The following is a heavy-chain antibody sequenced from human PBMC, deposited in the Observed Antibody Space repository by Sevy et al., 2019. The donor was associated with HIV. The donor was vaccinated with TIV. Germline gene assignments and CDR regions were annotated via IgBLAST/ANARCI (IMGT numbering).Heavy chain of an antibody. D-gene: IGHD2-8*01. CDR1: GFTFSDSG. CDR3: AREGCTKPHDY. V-gene: IGHV3-23*01. J-gene: IGHJ4*02. CDR2: LSFGCGEI. Sequence: GGSLRLSCAASGFTFSDSGMHWVRQAPGKGLEWVSTLSFGCGEINHADSVKGRFTISRDNSKNSLYLQMNNLRAEDTAVYYCAREGCTKPHDYWGQGTLVTVSS.